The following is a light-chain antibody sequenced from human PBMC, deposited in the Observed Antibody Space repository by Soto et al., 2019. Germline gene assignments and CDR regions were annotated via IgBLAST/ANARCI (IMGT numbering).Light chain of an antibody. CDR1: QSVSSN. J-gene: IGKJ2*01. CDR3: QQYNNWPPAT. Sequence: EIVMTQSPATLSGSAGERATLSCRASQSVSSNLAWYQQKPGQAPRLLIYGASTRATGIPARFSGSGSGTEFTLTISSLQSEDFAVYYCQQYNNWPPATFGQGTKLEIK. CDR2: GAS. V-gene: IGKV3-15*01.